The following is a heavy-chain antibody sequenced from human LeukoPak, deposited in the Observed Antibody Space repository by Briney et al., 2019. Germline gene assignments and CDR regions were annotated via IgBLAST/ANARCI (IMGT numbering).Heavy chain of an antibody. D-gene: IGHD2-15*01. J-gene: IGHJ6*02. CDR2: IWYDGSNK. CDR3: ARDRIGLLSYYYYGMDV. V-gene: IGHV3-33*01. CDR1: GFTFSSYG. Sequence: GGSLRLSCAASGFTFSSYGMHWVRQAPGKGLEWVAVIWYDGSNKYYADSVKGRFTISRDNSKNTLYPQMNSLRAEDTAVYYCARDRIGLLSYYYYGMDVWGQGTTVTVSS.